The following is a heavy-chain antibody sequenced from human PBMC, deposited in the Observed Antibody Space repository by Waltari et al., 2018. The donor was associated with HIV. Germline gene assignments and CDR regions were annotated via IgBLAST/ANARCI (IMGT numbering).Heavy chain of an antibody. J-gene: IGHJ3*02. CDR1: GVILEDYA. CDR2: ISLNGEAI. V-gene: IGHV3-9*01. D-gene: IGHD3-16*01. CDR3: VKDLGDGYKPGRAGDEVVNI. Sequence: VQVTESGGGFVELGRSLTHSCAACGVILEDYATPWVWGVPGRGLGWVGGISLNGEAIAYADSVKGRFIISRDNAKNSLFLHMGSVNAEDTALYYCVKDLGDGYKPGRAGDEVVNIWGRGTMVIVSS.